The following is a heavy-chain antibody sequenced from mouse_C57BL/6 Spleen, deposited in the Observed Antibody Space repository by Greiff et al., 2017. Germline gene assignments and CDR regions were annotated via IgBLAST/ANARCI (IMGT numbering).Heavy chain of an antibody. CDR2: ISYDGSN. V-gene: IGHV3-6*01. Sequence: ESGPGLVKPSQSLSLTCSVTGYSITSGYYWNWIRQFPGNKLEWMGYISYDGSNNYNPSLKNRISITRDTSKNQFFLKLNSVTTEDTATYYCARAPHYYGSSPWFAYWGQGTLVTVSA. D-gene: IGHD1-1*01. J-gene: IGHJ3*01. CDR3: ARAPHYYGSSPWFAY. CDR1: GYSITSGYY.